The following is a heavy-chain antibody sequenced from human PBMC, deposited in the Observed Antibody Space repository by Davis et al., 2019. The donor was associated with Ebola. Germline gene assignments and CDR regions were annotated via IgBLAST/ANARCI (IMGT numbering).Heavy chain of an antibody. CDR2: IDSGGST. Sequence: GESLKISCAASGFIVSSNYMTWVRQAPGKGLEWVSVIDSGGSTYYADSVKGRFTISRDNSKNTLYLQMNSLRAEDTAVYYCAKDSHIVVVIANYFDYWGQGTLVTVSS. CDR1: GFIVSSNY. V-gene: IGHV3-53*01. CDR3: AKDSHIVVVIANYFDY. D-gene: IGHD2-21*01. J-gene: IGHJ4*02.